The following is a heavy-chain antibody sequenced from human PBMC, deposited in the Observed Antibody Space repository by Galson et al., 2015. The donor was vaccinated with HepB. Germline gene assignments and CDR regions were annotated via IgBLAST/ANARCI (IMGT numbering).Heavy chain of an antibody. CDR2: ISSRSSYI. J-gene: IGHJ4*02. CDR3: ARGPYSLGYCSGGRCYTAHFVY. V-gene: IGHV3-21*01. Sequence: SLRLSCAASRFTFSGFSMNWVRQAPGKGLEWVSSISSRSSYIYYADSVKGRFTISRDNAKNSLYLQMNSLRAEDTAVYYCARGPYSLGYCSGGRCYTAHFVYCGQRALFTVSS. D-gene: IGHD2-15*01. CDR1: RFTFSGFS.